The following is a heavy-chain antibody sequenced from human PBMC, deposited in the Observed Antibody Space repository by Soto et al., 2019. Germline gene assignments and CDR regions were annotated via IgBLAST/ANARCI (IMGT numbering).Heavy chain of an antibody. V-gene: IGHV4-39*01. CDR1: GDSISNNNFY. Sequence: PSETLSLTCTVSGDSISNNNFYGGWIHQPPGKGLEWIGSIYYSGSTYYNPSLKSRVTISVDTSNNQLSLKLSSVTAADTAVYYCARHYGYYSHYMDVWTKGTTVTVSS. CDR3: ARHYGYYSHYMDV. CDR2: IYYSGST. D-gene: IGHD3-10*01. J-gene: IGHJ6*03.